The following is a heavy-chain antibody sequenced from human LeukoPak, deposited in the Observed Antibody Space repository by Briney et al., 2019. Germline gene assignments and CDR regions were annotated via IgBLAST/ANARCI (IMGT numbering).Heavy chain of an antibody. Sequence: GGSLRLSCAASGFTFSSFGMHWVRQAPGKGLEWVAVISYDGSNPYYAGSVKGRFTISRDNSKNTLYLQMNSLRAEDTAVYYCAKDHYDYIGGTYRDFDYWGQGTLVTVSS. J-gene: IGHJ4*02. CDR2: ISYDGSNP. CDR1: GFTFSSFG. V-gene: IGHV3-30*18. CDR3: AKDHYDYIGGTYRDFDY. D-gene: IGHD3-16*02.